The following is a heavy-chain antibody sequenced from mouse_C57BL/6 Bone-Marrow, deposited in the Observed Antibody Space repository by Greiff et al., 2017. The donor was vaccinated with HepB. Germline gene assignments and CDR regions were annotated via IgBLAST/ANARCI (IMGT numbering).Heavy chain of an antibody. D-gene: IGHD1-1*01. CDR1: GFTFSNYW. J-gene: IGHJ3*01. Sequence: EVKLMESGGGLVQPGGSMKLSCVASGFTFSNYWMNWVRQSPEKGLEWVAQIRLKSDNYATHYAESVKGRFTISRDDSKSSVYLQMNNLRAEDTGIYYCTRYYGSSYEAYWGQGTLVTVSA. V-gene: IGHV6-3*01. CDR3: TRYYGSSYEAY. CDR2: IRLKSDNYAT.